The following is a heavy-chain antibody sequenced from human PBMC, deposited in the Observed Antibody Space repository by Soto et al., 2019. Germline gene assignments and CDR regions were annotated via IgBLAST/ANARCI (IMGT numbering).Heavy chain of an antibody. CDR2: MNPGSGDT. D-gene: IGHD3-16*01. Sequence: ASVKVSCKASGYSLTNNDVSWVRQATGQGLEWMGWMNPGSGDTGYAQKFQGRVTMTRDISTATAYMELSSLRSDDTATYYCARMATFGSLNWFDPWGQGTLVTVSS. CDR1: GYSLTNND. CDR3: ARMATFGSLNWFDP. V-gene: IGHV1-8*01. J-gene: IGHJ5*02.